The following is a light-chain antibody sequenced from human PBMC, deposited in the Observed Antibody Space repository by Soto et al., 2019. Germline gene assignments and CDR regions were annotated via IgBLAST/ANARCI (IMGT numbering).Light chain of an antibody. Sequence: QSVLTQPASVSGSPGQSITISCTGTSSDVGGYNYVSWYQQHPGKVPKLMIYDVSYRPSGVSNRFSGSKSGNTASLTISGLQAEDEADYYCSSYTSSSTVVFGGGTQLTVL. CDR1: SSDVGGYNY. CDR2: DVS. V-gene: IGLV2-14*01. CDR3: SSYTSSSTVV. J-gene: IGLJ2*01.